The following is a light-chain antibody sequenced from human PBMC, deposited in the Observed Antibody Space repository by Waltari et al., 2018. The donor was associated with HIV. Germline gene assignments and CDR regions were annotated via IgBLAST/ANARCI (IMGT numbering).Light chain of an antibody. CDR1: SPNIGAGYD. CDR2: GNT. CDR3: QSYDSSLSGVV. Sequence: QSVLTQPPSVSGAPGQRVTISCTGGSPNIGAGYDVHWYQLPGTAPKLLIYGNTNRPSGVPDRFSGSKSGTSASLAITGLQAEDESDYYCQSYDSSLSGVVFGGGTKLTVL. J-gene: IGLJ2*01. V-gene: IGLV1-40*01.